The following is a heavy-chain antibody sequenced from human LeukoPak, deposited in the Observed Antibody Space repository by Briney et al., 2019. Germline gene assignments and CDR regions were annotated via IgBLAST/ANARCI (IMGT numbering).Heavy chain of an antibody. CDR3: ARYGSGSYLRYYYYGMDV. D-gene: IGHD3-10*01. V-gene: IGHV3-21*01. CDR1: GFTFSSYS. CDR2: INSSSSYI. Sequence: GGSLRLSCAASGFTFSSYSMNWVRQAPGKGLEWVSSINSSSSYIYYADSVKGRFTISRDNAKNSLYLQMNSLRAEDTAVYYCARYGSGSYLRYYYYGMDVWGQGTTVTVYS. J-gene: IGHJ6*02.